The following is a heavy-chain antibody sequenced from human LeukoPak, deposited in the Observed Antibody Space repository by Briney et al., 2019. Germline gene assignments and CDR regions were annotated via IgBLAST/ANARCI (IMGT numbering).Heavy chain of an antibody. Sequence: RTGGSLRLSCAASGFTVSSNYMSWVRQAPGKGLEWVSVIYSGGSTYYADSVKGRFTISRDNPKNTLYLQMNSLRAEDTAVYYCARESTVPYYFDYWGQGTLVTVSS. CDR2: IYSGGST. V-gene: IGHV3-66*01. D-gene: IGHD4-17*01. CDR1: GFTVSSNY. CDR3: ARESTVPYYFDY. J-gene: IGHJ4*02.